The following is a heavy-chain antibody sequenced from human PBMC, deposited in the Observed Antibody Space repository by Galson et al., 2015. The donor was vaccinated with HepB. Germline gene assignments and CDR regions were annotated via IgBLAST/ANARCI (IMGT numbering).Heavy chain of an antibody. CDR1: GFKIKDYW. Sequence: SLRLSCAASGFKIKDYWMNWVRQAPGKGLEWVANIKGDGSETYSLDSVRGRFTISRDNAKNVLSLQMTRVRAEDAAVYYCARILLYEYFDSWGQGTPVAVSS. V-gene: IGHV3-7*03. CDR2: IKGDGSET. D-gene: IGHD3-3*01. J-gene: IGHJ4*02. CDR3: ARILLYEYFDS.